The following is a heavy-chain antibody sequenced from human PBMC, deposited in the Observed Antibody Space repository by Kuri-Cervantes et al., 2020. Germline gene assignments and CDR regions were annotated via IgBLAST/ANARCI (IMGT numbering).Heavy chain of an antibody. V-gene: IGHV3-33*01. Sequence: GGSLRLSCAASGFTLNRYGMHWVRQAPGKGLEWVAVMWSDGEKKYYADSVKGRFIISRDNSKNTLDLEMDSLRAEDTAVYYCAREMATITPGMDVWGQGTTVTVSS. CDR3: AREMATITPGMDV. CDR1: GFTLNRYG. D-gene: IGHD5-24*01. CDR2: MWSDGEKK. J-gene: IGHJ6*02.